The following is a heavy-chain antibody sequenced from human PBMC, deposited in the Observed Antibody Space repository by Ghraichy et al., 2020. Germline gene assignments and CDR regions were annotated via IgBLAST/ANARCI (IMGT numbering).Heavy chain of an antibody. D-gene: IGHD2-15*01. V-gene: IGHV4-34*01. Sequence: SETLSLTCAVYGGSFSGYYWSWIRQPPGKGLEWIGEINHSGSTNYNPSLKSRVTISVDTSKNQFSLKLSSVTAADTAVYYCARARGDPTPIGGNWFDPWGQGTLVTVSS. CDR1: GGSFSGYY. CDR3: ARARGDPTPIGGNWFDP. CDR2: INHSGST. J-gene: IGHJ5*02.